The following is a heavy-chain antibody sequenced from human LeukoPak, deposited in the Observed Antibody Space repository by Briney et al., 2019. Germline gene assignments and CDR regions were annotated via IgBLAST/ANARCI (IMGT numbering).Heavy chain of an antibody. J-gene: IGHJ4*02. Sequence: PGGSLRLSCAASGFTVSSSYMYWVRQAPGKGLEWVSFFYRGDSTYYAESVRGRFTISRDNSKNTLYLLMNSLIPEDPAVYYCAREVVSTPSYFDSWGQGTLVTVSS. D-gene: IGHD2-15*01. V-gene: IGHV3-53*01. CDR1: GFTVSSSY. CDR2: FYRGDST. CDR3: AREVVSTPSYFDS.